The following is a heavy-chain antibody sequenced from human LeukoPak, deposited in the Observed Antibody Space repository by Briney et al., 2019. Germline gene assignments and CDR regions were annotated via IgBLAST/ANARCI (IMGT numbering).Heavy chain of an antibody. Sequence: ASVKVSCKASGYTFTSYGISWVRQAPGQGLEWTGWISAYNGNTNYAQKLQGRVTMTTDTSASTAYMELRSLRSDDTAVYYCARDLTMVRGVITIGYWGQGTLVTVSS. CDR3: ARDLTMVRGVITIGY. D-gene: IGHD3-10*01. CDR1: GYTFTSYG. J-gene: IGHJ4*02. V-gene: IGHV1-18*01. CDR2: ISAYNGNT.